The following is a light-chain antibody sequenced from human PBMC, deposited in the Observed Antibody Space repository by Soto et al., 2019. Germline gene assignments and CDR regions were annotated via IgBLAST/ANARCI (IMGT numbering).Light chain of an antibody. CDR2: DVS. J-gene: IGLJ2*01. Sequence: QSALTQPRSVSGSPGQSVTISCTGTNSDIASYKYVSWYQQHPGKAPKLIIYDVSERPSGVPDRFSGSKSGNTASLTISGLQAEDETDYYCCSYAGSYTVVFGGGTKVTVL. V-gene: IGLV2-11*01. CDR1: NSDIASYKY. CDR3: CSYAGSYTVV.